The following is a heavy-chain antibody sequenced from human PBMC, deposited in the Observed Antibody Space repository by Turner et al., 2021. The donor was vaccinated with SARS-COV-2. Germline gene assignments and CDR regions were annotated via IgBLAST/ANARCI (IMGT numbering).Heavy chain of an antibody. D-gene: IGHD6-19*01. CDR1: GFTFSSYA. Sequence: EVLLVESGGDLVQPGGSLRLSCAASGFTFSSYAMSWLRQAPGKGLEWVSAISGSGGSTFYADSVKGRFTISRDDSKNTLYLQMNSLRAEDTAVYYCAKDIRTTPIAVAGRGAFDIWGQGTMVTVSS. CDR3: AKDIRTTPIAVAGRGAFDI. V-gene: IGHV3-23*04. CDR2: ISGSGGST. J-gene: IGHJ3*02.